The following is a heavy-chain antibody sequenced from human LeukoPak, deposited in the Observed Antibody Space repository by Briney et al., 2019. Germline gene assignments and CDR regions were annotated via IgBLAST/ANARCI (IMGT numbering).Heavy chain of an antibody. CDR1: GCSINTPNYY. CDR2: IFYSGGT. Sequence: SETLSLTCTVSGCSINTPNYYWGWIRQTPGKGLEWIGNIFYSGGTYYSPSLTSRVTISLDTSRYQFSLKLNSVSAADTAVHYCAKANGYGLVDIWGQGTMVTVSS. CDR3: AKANGYGLVDI. V-gene: IGHV4-39*07. D-gene: IGHD3-10*01. J-gene: IGHJ3*02.